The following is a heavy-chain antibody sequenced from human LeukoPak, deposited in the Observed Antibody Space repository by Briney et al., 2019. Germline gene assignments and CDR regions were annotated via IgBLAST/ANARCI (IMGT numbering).Heavy chain of an antibody. CDR1: GFTVSGNY. CDR2: IYSGGST. J-gene: IGHJ4*02. CDR3: ARVVGGTWLVDY. D-gene: IGHD1-26*01. Sequence: GGSLRLSCAASGFTVSGNYMSWVRQAPGKGLEWVSVIYSGGSTYYADSVKGPFTISRDNSKSTLYLQMNSLRPEDTAVYYCARVVGGTWLVDYWGQGTLVTVSS. V-gene: IGHV3-53*05.